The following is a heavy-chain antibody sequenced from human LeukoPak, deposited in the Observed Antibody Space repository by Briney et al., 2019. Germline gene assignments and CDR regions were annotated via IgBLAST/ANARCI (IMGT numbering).Heavy chain of an antibody. CDR3: ARAQSSSWLHYYYYYGMDV. CDR2: IYYSGST. CDR1: GGSISSGGYY. Sequence: LSLTCTVSGGSISSGGYYWSWIRQHPGKGLEWIGYIYYSGSTYYNPSLKSRVTISVDTSKNQFSLKLSSVTAADTAVYYCARAQSSSWLHYYYYYGMDVWGQGTTVTVSS. V-gene: IGHV4-31*03. D-gene: IGHD6-13*01. J-gene: IGHJ6*02.